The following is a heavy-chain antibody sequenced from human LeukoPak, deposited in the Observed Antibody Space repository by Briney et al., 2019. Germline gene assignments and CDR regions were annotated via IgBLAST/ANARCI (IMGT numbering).Heavy chain of an antibody. D-gene: IGHD3-10*01. CDR1: GFTFNNYA. Sequence: GGSLRLSCAASGFTFNNYAMNWVRQAPGKGLEWVANIKQDGSEKYYVDSVRGRFTISRDNSKNSLYLQMNSLRAEDTAVYYCARRGWFGELFPANYWGQGTLVTVSS. V-gene: IGHV3-7*01. J-gene: IGHJ4*02. CDR3: ARRGWFGELFPANY. CDR2: IKQDGSEK.